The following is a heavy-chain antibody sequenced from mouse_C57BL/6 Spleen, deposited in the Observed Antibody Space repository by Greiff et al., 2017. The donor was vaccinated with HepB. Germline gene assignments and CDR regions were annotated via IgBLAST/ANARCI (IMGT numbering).Heavy chain of an antibody. CDR2: INPNNGGT. D-gene: IGHD1-1*01. J-gene: IGHJ2*01. CDR1: GYTFTDYN. CDR3: ARWGTTVYYFDY. V-gene: IGHV1-22*01. Sequence: VQLQQSGPELVKPGASVKMSCKASGYTFTDYNMHWVKQSHGKSLEWIGYINPNNGGTSYNQKFKGKATLTVNKSSSTAYMELRSLTSEDSAVYYCARWGTTVYYFDYWGQGTTLTVSS.